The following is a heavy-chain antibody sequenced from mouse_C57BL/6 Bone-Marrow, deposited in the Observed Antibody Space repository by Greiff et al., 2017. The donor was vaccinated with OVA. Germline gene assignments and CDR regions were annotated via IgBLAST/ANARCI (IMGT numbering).Heavy chain of an antibody. V-gene: IGHV5-4*01. CDR1: GFTFSSYA. Sequence: EVQLVESGGGLVKPGGSLKLSCAASGFTFSSYAMSWVRQTPEKRLEWVATISDGGSYTYYPDNVKGRFTISRDNAKNNLYLQMSHLKSEDTAMYYCARDGGYYGNSLSYWGQGTTLTVSS. CDR2: ISDGGSYT. J-gene: IGHJ2*01. CDR3: ARDGGYYGNSLSY. D-gene: IGHD2-1*01.